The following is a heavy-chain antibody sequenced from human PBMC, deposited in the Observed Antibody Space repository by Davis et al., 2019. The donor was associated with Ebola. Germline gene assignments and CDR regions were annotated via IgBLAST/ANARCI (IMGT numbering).Heavy chain of an antibody. CDR2: IWYDGSNK. CDR1: GFTFSSYG. D-gene: IGHD1-26*01. V-gene: IGHV3-33*06. Sequence: PGGSLRLSCAASGFTFSSYGMHWVRQAPGKGLEWVAVIWYDGSNKYYADYVKGRFTISRDNSKNTLYLQMNSLRAEDTAVYYCAKMEEWELRLGYWGQGTLVTVSS. CDR3: AKMEEWELRLGY. J-gene: IGHJ4*02.